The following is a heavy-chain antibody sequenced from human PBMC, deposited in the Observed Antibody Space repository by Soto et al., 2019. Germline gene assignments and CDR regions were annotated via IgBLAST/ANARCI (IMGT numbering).Heavy chain of an antibody. CDR2: IYYSGST. Sequence: SETLSLTCTISGGSISSSSYYWGWIRQPPGKGLEWIGSIYYSGSTYYNPSLKSRVTISVDTSKNQFSLKLSSVTAADTAVYYCARGGPGYSSGWYGHPYYFDYWGQGTLVTVSS. V-gene: IGHV4-39*01. CDR3: ARGGPGYSSGWYGHPYYFDY. J-gene: IGHJ4*02. D-gene: IGHD6-19*01. CDR1: GGSISSSSYY.